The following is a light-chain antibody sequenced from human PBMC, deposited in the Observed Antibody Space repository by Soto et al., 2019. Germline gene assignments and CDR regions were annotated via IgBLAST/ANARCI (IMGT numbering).Light chain of an antibody. CDR2: GNS. J-gene: IGLJ2*01. CDR1: SSNIGAGYD. V-gene: IGLV1-40*01. CDR3: QSYDSSLTGPKVL. Sequence: QSALTQPPSVSGAPGQRVTISCTGSSSNIGAGYDVHWYQQFPGTAPKLLIYGNSNRPSGVPARFSGSKSGSSASLAITGLQAEDEADYDCQSYDSSLTGPKVLFGGGTKLTVL.